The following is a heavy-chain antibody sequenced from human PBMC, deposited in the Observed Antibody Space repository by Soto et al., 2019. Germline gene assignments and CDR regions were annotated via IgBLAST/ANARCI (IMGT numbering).Heavy chain of an antibody. V-gene: IGHV4-30-2*01. D-gene: IGHD3-10*01. J-gene: IGHJ3*01. CDR1: GDSIRIASYS. Sequence: QLQLQESGSGLVKTSQTLSLTCAVSGDSIRIASYSWSWIRQPPGKGLEWVAYITHQGFTYFNPSLKSRLSISVDTSKNQVSLTLTSVTGADTAGYYCAKDRGTRRGAFDVWGRGAMVTVSS. CDR2: ITHQGFT. CDR3: AKDRGTRRGAFDV.